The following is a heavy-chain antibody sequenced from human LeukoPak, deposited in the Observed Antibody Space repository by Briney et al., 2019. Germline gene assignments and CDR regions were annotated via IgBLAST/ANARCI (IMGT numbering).Heavy chain of an antibody. V-gene: IGHV1-2*04. D-gene: IGHD2-8*01. Sequence: ASVKVSCKASGYTFTGYYMHWVRQAPGQGLEWMGWINPNSGGTNYAQKFQGWVTMTRDTSISTAYMELSRLRSDDTAVYYCARDYCTNGVCRYDWGQGTLVTVSS. CDR3: ARDYCTNGVCRYD. CDR1: GYTFTGYY. J-gene: IGHJ4*02. CDR2: INPNSGGT.